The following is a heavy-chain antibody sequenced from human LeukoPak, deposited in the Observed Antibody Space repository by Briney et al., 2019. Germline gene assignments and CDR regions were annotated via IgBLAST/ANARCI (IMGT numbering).Heavy chain of an antibody. Sequence: GGSLRLSCAASVFTFSSYAMHWVRQAPGKGLEWVAVISYDGVNTDYADSVMGRFTISRDNSKNQLYLQMDSLRAEDTAVYYCARCRDYNFWSGSAVDYWGQGTLVTVSS. CDR3: ARCRDYNFWSGSAVDY. D-gene: IGHD3-3*01. J-gene: IGHJ4*02. CDR2: ISYDGVNT. CDR1: VFTFSSYA. V-gene: IGHV3-30-3*01.